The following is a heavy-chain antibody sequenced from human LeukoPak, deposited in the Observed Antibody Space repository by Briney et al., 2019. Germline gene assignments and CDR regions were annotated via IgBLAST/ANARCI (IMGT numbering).Heavy chain of an antibody. Sequence: PGGSLRLSCAASGFTFSSYAMSWVRQAPGKGLEWASAISGSGGSTYYADSVKGRFTISRDNAKNSLYLQMNSLRAEDTAVYYCARRVYYGSGTSQYYFDYWGQGTLVTVSP. CDR2: ISGSGGST. J-gene: IGHJ4*02. CDR1: GFTFSSYA. D-gene: IGHD3-10*01. CDR3: ARRVYYGSGTSQYYFDY. V-gene: IGHV3-23*01.